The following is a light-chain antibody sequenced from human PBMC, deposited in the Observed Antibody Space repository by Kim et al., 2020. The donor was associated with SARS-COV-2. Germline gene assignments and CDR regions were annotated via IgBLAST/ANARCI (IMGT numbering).Light chain of an antibody. CDR2: DVS. J-gene: IGLJ3*02. CDR3: SSHTSSSTLV. Sequence: GQSITISCTGTSSDVGGYNYVSWYQQHPGKAPKLMIYDVSKRPSGVSNRFSGSKSGNTASLTISGLQAEDEADYYCSSHTSSSTLVFGGGTKLTVL. V-gene: IGLV2-14*04. CDR1: SSDVGGYNY.